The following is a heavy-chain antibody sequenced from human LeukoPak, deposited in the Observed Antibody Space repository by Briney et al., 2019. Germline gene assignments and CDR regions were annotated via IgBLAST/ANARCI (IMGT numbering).Heavy chain of an antibody. D-gene: IGHD6-13*01. CDR2: IYYSGNT. CDR3: ATCSSWPVGYVY. V-gene: IGHV4-39*07. J-gene: IGHJ4*02. CDR1: GGSISSSSYY. Sequence: MASETLSLTCTVSGGSISSSSYYWGWIRQPPGKGLEWIGSIYYSGNTYYNPSLKSRVTISVDTSKNQFSLKLSSVTAADTAVYYCATCSSWPVGYVYWGQGTLVTVSS.